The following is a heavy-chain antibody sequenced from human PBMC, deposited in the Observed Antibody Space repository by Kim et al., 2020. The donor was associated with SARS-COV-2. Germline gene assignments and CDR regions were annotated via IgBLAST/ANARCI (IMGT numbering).Heavy chain of an antibody. CDR2: IRSKPNRYAT. J-gene: IGHJ3*02. CDR3: TRVPGPTLAFWYALDI. D-gene: IGHD1-1*01. V-gene: IGHV3-73*01. CDR1: GFTFSGSA. Sequence: GGSLRLSCAASGFTFSGSAMHWVRQASGKGLEWVGRIRSKPNRYATAYAAPVKGRFTISRDDSKNTAYLQMNNLKTEDTAVYYCTRVPGPTLAFWYALDIWGQGTMVTVSS.